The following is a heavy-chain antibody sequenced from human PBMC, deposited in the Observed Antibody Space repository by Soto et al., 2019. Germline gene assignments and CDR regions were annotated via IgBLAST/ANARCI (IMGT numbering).Heavy chain of an antibody. CDR1: GYTFTTYG. J-gene: IGHJ3*02. CDR3: ARVFFRLFAFDI. V-gene: IGHV1-18*01. D-gene: IGHD3-22*01. CDR2: ISAYNGNT. Sequence: QVQLVQSGGEVKKPGASVKVSCKASGYTFTTYGISWVRQAPGQGLKWMGWISAYNGNTSYAQKLQGRVTMTTDTSTSTAYMELRCLRSDDTAVYYCARVFFRLFAFDIWGQGTMVTVSS.